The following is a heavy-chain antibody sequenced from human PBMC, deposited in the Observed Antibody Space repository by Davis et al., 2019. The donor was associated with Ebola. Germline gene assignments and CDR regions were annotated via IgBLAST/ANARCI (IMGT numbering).Heavy chain of an antibody. D-gene: IGHD2-2*01. CDR1: GGSLTGYY. Sequence: SETLSLTCAVYGGSLTGYYWSWIRQPPGKGLEWIGEINHGGSANYNPSLKSRLTLSVDSSKNQLSLKLTSLSAADTAVYYCARGPEYHLLSDYYYMDVLGKGTTVTVSS. CDR3: ARGPEYHLLSDYYYMDV. CDR2: INHGGSA. J-gene: IGHJ6*03. V-gene: IGHV4-34*01.